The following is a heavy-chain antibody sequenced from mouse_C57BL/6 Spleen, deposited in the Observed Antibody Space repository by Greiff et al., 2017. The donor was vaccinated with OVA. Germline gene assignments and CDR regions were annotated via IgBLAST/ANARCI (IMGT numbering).Heavy chain of an antibody. Sequence: QVQLQQPGAELVKPGASVKLSCKASGYTFTSYWMHWLKQRPGQGLEWIGMIHPNSGSTNYNEKFKSKATLTVDKSSSTAYMQPSSLTSEDAAVYYCARRGYSNYFDYWGQGTTLTVSS. CDR1: GYTFTSYW. V-gene: IGHV1-64*01. D-gene: IGHD2-5*01. CDR2: IHPNSGST. CDR3: ARRGYSNYFDY. J-gene: IGHJ2*01.